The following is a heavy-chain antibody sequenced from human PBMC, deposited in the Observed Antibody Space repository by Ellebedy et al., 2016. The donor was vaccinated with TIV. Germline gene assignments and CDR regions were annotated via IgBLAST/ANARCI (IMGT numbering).Heavy chain of an antibody. CDR1: GFTFSNYG. V-gene: IGHV3-30*03. D-gene: IGHD1-26*01. CDR2: ISSDGSNK. Sequence: GGSLRLSCAASGFTFSNYGMHWVRQAPGKGLEWVAVISSDGSNKHYGDSVKGRITISRDNSNNTLYLQMSSLRAEDTAMYYCARDLGVSGTYYLLVYWGQGTLVTVSS. CDR3: ARDLGVSGTYYLLVY. J-gene: IGHJ4*02.